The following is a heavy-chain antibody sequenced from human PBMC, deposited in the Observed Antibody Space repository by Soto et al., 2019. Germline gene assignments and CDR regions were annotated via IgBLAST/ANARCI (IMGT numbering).Heavy chain of an antibody. J-gene: IGHJ4*02. CDR2: ISASASST. V-gene: IGHV3-23*01. D-gene: IGHD2-21*02. CDR1: GFTFSSYA. Sequence: EVQLLESGGGLVQPGGSLRLSSAASGFTFSSYAMSWVRQAPGKGLEWVSAISASASSTFHADSVKGRFTISRDNSQSTLYLQMKSLRAEDTAVYYCAKRLNTYYFDYWGQGTLVTVSS. CDR3: AKRLNTYYFDY.